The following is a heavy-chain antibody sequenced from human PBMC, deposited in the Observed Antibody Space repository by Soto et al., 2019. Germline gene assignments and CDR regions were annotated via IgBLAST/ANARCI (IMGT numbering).Heavy chain of an antibody. V-gene: IGHV3-30*14. CDR1: GFTFSSYA. CDR2: ISYDGSNK. Sequence: PGGSLRLSCAASGFTFSSYAIHWVRQAPGKGLEWVAVISYDGSNKYYADSVKGRFTISRDNSKNTLYLQMNSLRAEDTAVYYCARWLQLGGYYYYGMDVWGQGTTVTVSS. CDR3: ARWLQLGGYYYYGMDV. J-gene: IGHJ6*02. D-gene: IGHD5-12*01.